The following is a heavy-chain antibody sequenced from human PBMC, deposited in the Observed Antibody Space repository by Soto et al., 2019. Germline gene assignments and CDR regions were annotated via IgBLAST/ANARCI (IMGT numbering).Heavy chain of an antibody. CDR3: AKDEGFWEPYYYYYGMDV. CDR2: ISYDGSNK. V-gene: IGHV3-30*18. D-gene: IGHD3-10*01. J-gene: IGHJ6*02. CDR1: GFTFSSYG. Sequence: QVQLVESGGGVVQPGRSLRLSCAASGFTFSSYGMHWVRQAPGKGLEWVAVISYDGSNKYYADSVKGRFTISRDNSKNTLYLQMNSLRAEDTAVYYCAKDEGFWEPYYYYYGMDVWGQGTTVTVSS.